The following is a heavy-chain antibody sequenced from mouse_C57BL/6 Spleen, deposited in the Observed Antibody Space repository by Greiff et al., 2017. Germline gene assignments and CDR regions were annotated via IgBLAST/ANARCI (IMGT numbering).Heavy chain of an antibody. D-gene: IGHD4-1*01. V-gene: IGHV1-53*01. CDR1: GYTFTSYW. CDR2: INPSNGGT. J-gene: IGHJ2*01. CDR3: ARWLTGTGEFDY. Sequence: QVQLQQPGTELVKPGASVKLSCKASGYTFTSYWMHWVNQRPGQGLEWIGNINPSNGGTNYNEKFKSKATLTVDKSSSTAYMQLSSLTSEDSAVYYCARWLTGTGEFDYWGQGTTLTVSS.